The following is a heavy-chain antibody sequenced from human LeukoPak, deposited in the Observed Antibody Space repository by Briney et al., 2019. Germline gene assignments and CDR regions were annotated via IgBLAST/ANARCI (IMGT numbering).Heavy chain of an antibody. CDR2: IYYSGST. Sequence: PSETLSLTCTVSGGSISTYYWSWIWQPPGKGLEWSGYIYYSGSTDYNPSLTSRVNISVDTSKNQFSLQLSSVAAADAAVYYCARDKRRDGYTFDYWGQGTLVTVSS. CDR1: GGSISTYY. V-gene: IGHV4-59*01. CDR3: ARDKRRDGYTFDY. D-gene: IGHD5-24*01. J-gene: IGHJ4*02.